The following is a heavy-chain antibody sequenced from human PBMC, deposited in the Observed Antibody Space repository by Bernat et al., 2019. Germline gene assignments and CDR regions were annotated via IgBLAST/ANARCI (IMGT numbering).Heavy chain of an antibody. V-gene: IGHV3-48*02. J-gene: IGHJ5*02. CDR1: GFTFSTYS. CDR3: GREAWFDP. CDR2: ISSSSSTI. Sequence: EVQLVESGGGLVQPGGSLRLSCAASGFTFSTYSMNWGRQAPGKGLEWISCISSSSSTIYYADSVKGRFTISRDNAKNSLYLQMNSLRDEDTAVYYCGREAWFDPWGQGTLVTVSS.